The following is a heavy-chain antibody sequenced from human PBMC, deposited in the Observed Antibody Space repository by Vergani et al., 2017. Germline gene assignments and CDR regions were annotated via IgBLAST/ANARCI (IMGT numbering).Heavy chain of an antibody. D-gene: IGHD3-3*01. CDR3: ASSLVYDFWSGRRTYYYGMDV. J-gene: IGHJ6*02. Sequence: EVQLVESGGGLVKPGGSLRLSCAASGFTFSNAWMSWVRQAPGKGLEWVGRIKSKTDGGPTDYAAPVKGRFTISRDDSKNTLYLQMNSLKTEDTAVYYCASSLVYDFWSGRRTYYYGMDVWGQGTTVTVSS. CDR1: GFTFSNAW. CDR2: IKSKTDGGPT. V-gene: IGHV3-15*01.